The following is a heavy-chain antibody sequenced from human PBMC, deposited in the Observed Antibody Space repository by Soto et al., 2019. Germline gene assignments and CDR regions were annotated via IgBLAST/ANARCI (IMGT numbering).Heavy chain of an antibody. CDR1: GGSISSYY. D-gene: IGHD3-22*01. CDR3: ARGEYSYDSSGYRGAFDI. CDR2: IYYSGST. Sequence: SDTLSLTCTVSGGSISSYYWSWIRQPPGKGLEWIGYIYYSGSTNYNPSLKSRVTISVDTSKNQFSLKLNSMTAADTAVYYCARGEYSYDSSGYRGAFDIWGQGTMVT. J-gene: IGHJ3*02. V-gene: IGHV4-59*08.